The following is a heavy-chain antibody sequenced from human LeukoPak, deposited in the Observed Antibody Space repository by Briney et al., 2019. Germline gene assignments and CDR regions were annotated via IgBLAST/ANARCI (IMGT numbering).Heavy chain of an antibody. CDR2: IYYSGST. CDR1: GGSISSYY. V-gene: IGHV4-59*08. J-gene: IGHJ2*01. Sequence: PSETLSLTCTVSGGSISSYYWSWIRQPPGKGLEWIGYIYYSGSTNYNPSLKSRVTISVDTSKNQFSLKLTSATAADTAVYYCARHGYSSGSGYFDLWGRGTLVTVSS. D-gene: IGHD5-18*01. CDR3: ARHGYSSGSGYFDL.